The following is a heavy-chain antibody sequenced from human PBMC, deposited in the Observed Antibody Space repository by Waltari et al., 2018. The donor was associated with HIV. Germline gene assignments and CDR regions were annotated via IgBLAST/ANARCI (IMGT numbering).Heavy chain of an antibody. CDR1: GGSISSYY. J-gene: IGHJ4*02. CDR3: ARDRGDYAWDY. CDR2: IYYSGST. Sequence: QVQLQGSGPGLVKPSETLSLTCTVSGGSISSYYWSWIRQPPGKGLEWIGHIYYSGSTNYHPSLKSRVTISVDTSKNQFSLNLTSVTAADTAVYYCARDRGDYAWDYWGQGTLVTVSS. V-gene: IGHV4-59*01. D-gene: IGHD4-17*01.